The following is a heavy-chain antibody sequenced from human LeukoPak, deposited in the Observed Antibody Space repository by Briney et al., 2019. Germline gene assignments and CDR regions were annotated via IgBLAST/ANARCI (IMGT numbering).Heavy chain of an antibody. CDR3: ARAPNLGYGY. V-gene: IGHV3-11*01. CDR1: GGSFSGYY. D-gene: IGHD5-18*01. Sequence: LSLTCAVYGGSFSGYYWSWIRQAPGKGLEWVSYISSSGSTIYYADSVKGRFTISRDNAKNSLYLQMNSLRAEDTAVYYCARAPNLGYGYWGQGTLVTVSS. CDR2: ISSSGSTI. J-gene: IGHJ4*02.